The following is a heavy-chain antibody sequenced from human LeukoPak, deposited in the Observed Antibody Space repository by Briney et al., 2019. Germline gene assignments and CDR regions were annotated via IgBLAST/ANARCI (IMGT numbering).Heavy chain of an antibody. CDR2: INPSSGDT. V-gene: IGHV1-2*02. J-gene: IGHJ4*02. D-gene: IGHD2-8*01. CDR3: APTNARWYYFDY. CDR1: GYRLTGYY. Sequence: ASVKVSCKASGYRLTGYYMHWVRQAPGQGLEWMGWINPSSGDTNYAQKFQGRVAMTRDTSISSAYMELSRLTSDDTAVYCCAPTNARWYYFDYWGQGTPVTVSS.